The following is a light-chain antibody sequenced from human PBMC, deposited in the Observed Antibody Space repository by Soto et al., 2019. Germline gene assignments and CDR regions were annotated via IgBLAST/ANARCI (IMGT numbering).Light chain of an antibody. V-gene: IGLV2-23*02. J-gene: IGLJ1*01. CDR3: CSYGGGVTFYV. CDR2: EVI. Sequence: QSALTQPASVSGSPGQSITIPCTGTSSDIGSYALVSWYQQLPDTAPRLIIYEVIKRPSGVPPRFSGSKSGNTASLTISGLQTEDEGDYYCCSYGGGVTFYVFGTGTKVTVL. CDR1: SSDIGSYAL.